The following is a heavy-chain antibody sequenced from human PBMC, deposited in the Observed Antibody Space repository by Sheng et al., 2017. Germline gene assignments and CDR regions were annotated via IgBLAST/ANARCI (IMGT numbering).Heavy chain of an antibody. V-gene: IGHV4-34*01. CDR3: ARGYGLDY. CDR2: INHSGST. Sequence: QVQLQQWGAGLLKPSETLSLTCAVYGGSFSGYYWSWIRQPPGKGLEWIGEINHSGSTNYNPSLKSRVTISVDTSKNQFSLKLSSVTAADTAVYYCARGYGLDYWGQGTLVTVSS. J-gene: IGHJ4*02. CDR1: GGSFSGYY. D-gene: IGHD3-10*01.